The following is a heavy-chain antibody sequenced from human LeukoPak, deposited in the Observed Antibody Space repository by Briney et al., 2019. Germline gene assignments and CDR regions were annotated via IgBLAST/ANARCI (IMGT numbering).Heavy chain of an antibody. CDR3: AREGSGWSLDY. Sequence: PGGSLRLSCAASGFTFSSYWMSWVRQAPGKGLECVANIKQDGSEKYYVDSVKGRFTISRDNAKNSLYLQMNSLRDEDTAVYYCAREGSGWSLDYWGQGTLVTVSS. CDR1: GFTFSSYW. CDR2: IKQDGSEK. J-gene: IGHJ4*02. D-gene: IGHD6-19*01. V-gene: IGHV3-7*01.